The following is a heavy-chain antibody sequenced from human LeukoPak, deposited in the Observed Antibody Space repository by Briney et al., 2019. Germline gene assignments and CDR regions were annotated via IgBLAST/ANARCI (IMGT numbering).Heavy chain of an antibody. CDR3: ARDLRGAGYYYYYYMDV. J-gene: IGHJ6*03. D-gene: IGHD3-16*01. V-gene: IGHV4-59*01. CDR2: IHYSGST. Sequence: SETLSLTCTVSGGSISSYYWSWIRQPPGKGLEWIGYIHYSGSTNYSPSLKSRVTISVDTSKNQFSLKLSSVTAADTAVYYCARDLRGAGYYYYYYMDVWGKGTTVTVPS. CDR1: GGSISSYY.